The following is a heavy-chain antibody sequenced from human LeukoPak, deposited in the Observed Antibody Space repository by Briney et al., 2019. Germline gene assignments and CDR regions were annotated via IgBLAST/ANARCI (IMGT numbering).Heavy chain of an antibody. J-gene: IGHJ6*02. Sequence: SETLSLTCTVSGGSISSYYWSWIRQPAGKGLEWIGRIYTSGSTNYNPSLKSRVTISVDTSKNQFSLKLSSVTAADTAVYYCATSTVTTLYYYYGMDVWGQGTTVTVSS. D-gene: IGHD4-17*01. CDR3: ATSTVTTLYYYYGMDV. CDR2: IYTSGST. CDR1: GGSISSYY. V-gene: IGHV4-4*07.